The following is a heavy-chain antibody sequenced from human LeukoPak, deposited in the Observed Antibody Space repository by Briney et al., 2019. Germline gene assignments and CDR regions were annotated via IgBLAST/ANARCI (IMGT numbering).Heavy chain of an antibody. CDR3: IPHGGKYFQH. CDR1: GFTFSYAW. Sequence: GGSLRLSCAASGFTFSYAWMSWVRQAPGKGLEWVGHIKSKTDGGTTDYAAPVKGRFTISRDDSKNTSYLQMNSLKIEDTAVYYCIPHGGKYFQHWGQGTLVTVSS. V-gene: IGHV3-15*01. J-gene: IGHJ1*01. CDR2: IKSKTDGGTT.